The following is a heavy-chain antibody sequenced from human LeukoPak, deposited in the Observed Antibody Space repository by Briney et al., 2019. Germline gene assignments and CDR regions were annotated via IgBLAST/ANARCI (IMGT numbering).Heavy chain of an antibody. CDR3: ARGSPLLPGH. CDR1: GFTVSSNY. CDR2: IYSGGST. J-gene: IGHJ4*02. Sequence: GGSLRLSCAASGFTVSSNYMSWVCQAPGKGLEWVSIIYSGGSTYYADSVKGRFTISRDNSKNTLYLQMNSLRGEDTAVYYCARGSPLLPGHWGQGTLVTVSS. V-gene: IGHV3-53*01. D-gene: IGHD3-22*01.